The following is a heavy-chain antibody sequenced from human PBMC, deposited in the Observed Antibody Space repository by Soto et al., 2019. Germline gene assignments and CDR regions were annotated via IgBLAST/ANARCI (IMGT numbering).Heavy chain of an antibody. D-gene: IGHD3-9*01. V-gene: IGHV3-48*01. CDR1: GFTFSSYS. CDR3: ARERGGHLLRYFDWLLSRPFDY. CDR2: ISSSSSTI. J-gene: IGHJ4*02. Sequence: GGSLRLSCTASGFTFSSYSMNWVRQAPGKGLEWVSYISSSSSTIYYADSVKGRFTISRDNAKNSLYLQMNSLRAEDTAVYYCARERGGHLLRYFDWLLSRPFDYWGQGTLVTVSS.